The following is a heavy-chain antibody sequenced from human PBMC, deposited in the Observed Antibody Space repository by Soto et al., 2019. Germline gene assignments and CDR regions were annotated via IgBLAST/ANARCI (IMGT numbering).Heavy chain of an antibody. Sequence: EVQLLESGGGLVQPGGSLRLSCAASGFTFSNYAMTWVRQDAGKGLEWVSSISGPGGSTYYADFVKGLFAISRDNSKNTLYLQMNSLRAYDTASYYCAGDARISVAGTDHWGHGTLVSVTS. CDR2: ISGPGGST. CDR1: GFTFSNYA. V-gene: IGHV3-23*01. CDR3: AGDARISVAGTDH. J-gene: IGHJ4*01. D-gene: IGHD6-19*01.